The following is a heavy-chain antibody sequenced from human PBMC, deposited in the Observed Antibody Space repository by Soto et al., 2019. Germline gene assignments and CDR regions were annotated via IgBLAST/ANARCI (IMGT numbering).Heavy chain of an antibody. CDR2: IKSKTDGGTT. J-gene: IGHJ6*03. Sequence: PGGSLRLSCAASGFTFSNAWMSWVRQAPGKGLEWVGRIKSKTDGGTTDYAAPVKGRFTISRDDSKNTLYLQMNSLKTEDTAVYYCTTDLSRVSMVRGNYYYYMDVWAKGTTVTVSS. D-gene: IGHD3-10*01. CDR3: TTDLSRVSMVRGNYYYYMDV. CDR1: GFTFSNAW. V-gene: IGHV3-15*01.